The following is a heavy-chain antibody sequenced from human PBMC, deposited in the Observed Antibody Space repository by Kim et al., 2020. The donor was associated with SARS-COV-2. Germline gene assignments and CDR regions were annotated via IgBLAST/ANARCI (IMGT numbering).Heavy chain of an antibody. V-gene: IGHV4-34*01. Sequence: ETLSLTCAVYGGSFSGYYWSWIRQPPGKGLEWIGEINHSGSTNYNPSLKSRVTISVDTSKNQFSLKLSSVTAADTAVYYCARGRDVLRFLEWLSPYGFMFDYWGQGTLVTVSS. J-gene: IGHJ4*02. CDR2: INHSGST. CDR1: GGSFSGYY. D-gene: IGHD3-3*01. CDR3: ARGRDVLRFLEWLSPYGFMFDY.